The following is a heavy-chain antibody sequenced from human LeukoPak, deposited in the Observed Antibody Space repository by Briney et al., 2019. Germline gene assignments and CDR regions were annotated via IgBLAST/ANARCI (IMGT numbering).Heavy chain of an antibody. Sequence: GGSLRLSCAASGFTFSSYSMNWVRQAPGKGLEWVSSISSSSSYIYYADSVKGRFTISRDNAKNSLYLQMNSLRAEDTAVYYCARGGYMITFGGVIDYWGQGTLVTVSS. CDR3: ARGGYMITFGGVIDY. CDR1: GFTFSSYS. D-gene: IGHD3-16*02. J-gene: IGHJ4*02. CDR2: ISSSSSYI. V-gene: IGHV3-21*01.